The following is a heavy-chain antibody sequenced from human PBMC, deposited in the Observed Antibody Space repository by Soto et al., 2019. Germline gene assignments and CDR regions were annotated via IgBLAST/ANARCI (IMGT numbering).Heavy chain of an antibody. D-gene: IGHD5-12*01. V-gene: IGHV1-18*01. CDR3: ARDRGYGGNSLSDY. Sequence: GASVKVSCKASGYTFTSYGISWVRQAPGQGLEWMGWFSAYNGNTNYAQKLQGRVTMTTDTSTSTAYMELRSLRSDDTAVYYCARDRGYGGNSLSDYWGQGTPVTVSS. CDR2: FSAYNGNT. CDR1: GYTFTSYG. J-gene: IGHJ4*02.